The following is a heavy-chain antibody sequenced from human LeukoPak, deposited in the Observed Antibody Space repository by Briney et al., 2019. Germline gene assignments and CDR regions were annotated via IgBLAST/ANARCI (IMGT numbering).Heavy chain of an antibody. CDR1: GFAFSDYY. J-gene: IGHJ4*02. Sequence: PGGSLRLSCAASGFAFSDYYMSWIRQAPGKGLEWVSYISSSGSTIYYADSVKGRFTISRDNAKNSLYLQMTSLRAEDTAVYYCARGQGYGDYVFDYWGQGTLVTVSS. D-gene: IGHD4-17*01. V-gene: IGHV3-11*01. CDR2: ISSSGSTI. CDR3: ARGQGYGDYVFDY.